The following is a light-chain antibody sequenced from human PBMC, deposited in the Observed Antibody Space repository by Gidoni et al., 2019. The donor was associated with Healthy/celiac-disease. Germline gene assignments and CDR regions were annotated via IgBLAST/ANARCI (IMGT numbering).Light chain of an antibody. CDR3: NSRDSSGNHPPVV. Sequence: SSELTQYPAVSFALGQTVRTTCQGDSLRSYYASWYPQKPGQAPVLVIYGKNNRPSGIPDRFSGSSSGNTASLTITGAQAEDEADYYGNSRDSSGNHPPVVFGGGTKLTVL. CDR1: SLRSYY. CDR2: GKN. V-gene: IGLV3-19*01. J-gene: IGLJ2*01.